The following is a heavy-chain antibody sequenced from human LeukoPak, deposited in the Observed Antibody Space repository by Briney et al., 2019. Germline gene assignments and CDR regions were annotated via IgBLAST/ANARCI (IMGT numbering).Heavy chain of an antibody. V-gene: IGHV3-7*01. CDR1: GFTFSSYW. CDR3: TTELPLDAFDI. D-gene: IGHD1-14*01. Sequence: GGSLRLSCAASGFTFSSYWMSWVRQAPGKGLEWVANIKQDGSETYYVDSVKGRFNISRDNAKNSLYLQMNSLRGEDTAVYYCTTELPLDAFDIWGQGTMVTVSS. J-gene: IGHJ3*02. CDR2: IKQDGSET.